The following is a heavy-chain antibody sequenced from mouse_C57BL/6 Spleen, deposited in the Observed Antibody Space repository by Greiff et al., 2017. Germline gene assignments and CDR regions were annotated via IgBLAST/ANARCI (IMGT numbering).Heavy chain of an antibody. Sequence: EVNVVESGGGLVQPGGSLSLSCAASGFTFTDYYMSWVRQPPGKALEWLGFIRNKANGYTTEYSASVKGRFTISRDNSQSILYLQMNALRAEDSATYYCARSSWDSAMDYWGQGTSVTVSS. CDR1: GFTFTDYY. CDR3: ARSSWDSAMDY. CDR2: IRNKANGYTT. J-gene: IGHJ4*01. D-gene: IGHD3-3*01. V-gene: IGHV7-3*01.